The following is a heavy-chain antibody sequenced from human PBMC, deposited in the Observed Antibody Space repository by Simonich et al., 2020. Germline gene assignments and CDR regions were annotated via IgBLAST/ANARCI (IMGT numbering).Heavy chain of an antibody. CDR2: INPNKGGT. Sequence: QVQLVQSGAEVKKPGASVKVSCKASGYTFTGYYMHWVRQAPGQGLEWMGEINPNKGGTNYAKKLQGRVTMTRDTSISPADMELSRLRSDDTAVYYCYSYNWNHFDYWGQGTLVTVSS. D-gene: IGHD1-20*01. CDR1: GYTFTGYY. CDR3: YSYNWNHFDY. J-gene: IGHJ4*02. V-gene: IGHV1-2*02.